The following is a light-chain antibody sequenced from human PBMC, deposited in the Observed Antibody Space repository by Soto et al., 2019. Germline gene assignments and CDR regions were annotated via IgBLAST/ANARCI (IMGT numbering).Light chain of an antibody. Sequence: EIVLTQSPATLSLSPGERATLSCRASQTVSSSLAWYQQKPGQAPRLLIYGASSRATGIPDRFSGSGSGTDFTLTISRLEPEDFAVYYCQQYGSSPRTFGGGTKVDIK. V-gene: IGKV3-20*01. CDR2: GAS. J-gene: IGKJ4*01. CDR1: QTVSSS. CDR3: QQYGSSPRT.